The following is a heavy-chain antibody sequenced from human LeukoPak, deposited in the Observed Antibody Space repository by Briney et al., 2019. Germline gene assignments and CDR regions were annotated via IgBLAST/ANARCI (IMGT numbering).Heavy chain of an antibody. V-gene: IGHV4-59*12. CDR1: GAFTSRYY. CDR3: TRIDPLGFFDQ. CDR2: IFYSGNS. Sequence: PSEPLSLTCSVSGAFTSRYYWSWVRQPLGQGLEWIGNIFYSGNSKYNPSLTSRISMSVDTSKTQFSLELTSLTAADTAVYYCTRIDPLGFFDQWGPGTLVTVSS. D-gene: IGHD6-25*01. J-gene: IGHJ4*02.